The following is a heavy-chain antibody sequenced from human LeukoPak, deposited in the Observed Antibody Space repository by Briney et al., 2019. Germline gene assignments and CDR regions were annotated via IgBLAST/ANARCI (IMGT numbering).Heavy chain of an antibody. D-gene: IGHD6-13*01. CDR1: AFTFSIYA. CDR2: ISGSGGST. CDR3: AKSWSGGHFDY. V-gene: IGHV3-23*01. J-gene: IGHJ4*02. Sequence: GGSLRLSCAASAFTFSIYAMSWVRQAPGKGLEWVSAISGSGGSTYYADSVKGRFTISRDNSKNTLYLQMNSLRAEDTAVYYCAKSWSGGHFDYWGQGTLVTVSS.